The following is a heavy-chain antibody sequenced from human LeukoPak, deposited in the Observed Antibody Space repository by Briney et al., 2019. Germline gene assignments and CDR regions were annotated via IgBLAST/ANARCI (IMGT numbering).Heavy chain of an antibody. Sequence: SETLSLTCTVSGYSIIVGHYWGWIRQPPGKGLEWIGSIYHSGDTYYNPSLKSRVTLSVDTSEDQFSLNLSSATAADTAVYYCARDLGGYDPIDYWGQGTLVTVSS. J-gene: IGHJ4*02. CDR2: IYHSGDT. V-gene: IGHV4-38-2*02. CDR1: GYSIIVGHY. CDR3: ARDLGGYDPIDY. D-gene: IGHD5-12*01.